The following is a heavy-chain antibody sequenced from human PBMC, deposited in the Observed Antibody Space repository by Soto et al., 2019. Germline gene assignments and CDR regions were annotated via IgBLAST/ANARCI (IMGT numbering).Heavy chain of an antibody. J-gene: IGHJ4*02. Sequence: GGSLRLSCAASEFTFSSYAMSWVRQAPGKGLEWVSAISGSGGSTYYADSVKGRFTISRDNSKNTLDLQMKSLRAEDTAVYYCAKALPRYNNYPFDYWGQGTQVTVSS. CDR1: EFTFSSYA. D-gene: IGHD4-4*01. V-gene: IGHV3-23*01. CDR2: ISGSGGST. CDR3: AKALPRYNNYPFDY.